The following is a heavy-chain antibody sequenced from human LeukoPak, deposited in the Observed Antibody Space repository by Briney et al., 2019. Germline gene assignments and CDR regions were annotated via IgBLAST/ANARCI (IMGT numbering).Heavy chain of an antibody. J-gene: IGHJ4*02. CDR2: IIPIFGTA. CDR1: GYTFTGYY. CDR3: ARGSGSRWLQSNGLYYFDY. D-gene: IGHD5-24*01. V-gene: IGHV1-69*13. Sequence: SVKVSCKASGYTFTGYYMHWVRQAPGQGLEWMGGIIPIFGTANYAQKFQGRVTITADESTSTAYMELSSLRSDDTAVYYCARGSGSRWLQSNGLYYFDYWGQGTLVTVSS.